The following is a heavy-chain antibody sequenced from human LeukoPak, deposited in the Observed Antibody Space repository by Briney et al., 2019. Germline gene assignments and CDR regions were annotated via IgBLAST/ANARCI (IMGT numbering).Heavy chain of an antibody. J-gene: IGHJ5*02. CDR1: GGSFSGYY. CDR2: INHSGST. D-gene: IGHD6-19*01. Sequence: SETLSLTCAVYGGSFSGYYWSWIRQPPGKGLEWIGEINHSGSTNYNPSLKSRVTISVDTSKNQFSLKLSSVTAADTAVYYCARAYSGWYWFDPWGQGTLVTVSS. CDR3: ARAYSGWYWFDP. V-gene: IGHV4-34*01.